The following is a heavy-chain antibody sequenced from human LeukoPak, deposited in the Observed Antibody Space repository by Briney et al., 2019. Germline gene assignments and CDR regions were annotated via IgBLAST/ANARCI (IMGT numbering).Heavy chain of an antibody. CDR2: IYYSGST. CDR1: GGSMSSYY. CDR3: ARPLYSSGWYALDY. J-gene: IGHJ4*02. Sequence: PSETLSLTCTVSGGSMSSYYWSWIRQPPGKGLEWIGYIYYSGSTNYNPSLKSRVTISVDTSKNQFSLKLSPVTAADTAVYYCARPLYSSGWYALDYWGQGTLVTVSP. V-gene: IGHV4-59*01. D-gene: IGHD6-19*01.